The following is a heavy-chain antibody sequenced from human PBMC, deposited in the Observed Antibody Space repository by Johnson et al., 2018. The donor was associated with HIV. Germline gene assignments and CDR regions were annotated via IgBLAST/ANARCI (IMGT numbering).Heavy chain of an antibody. CDR3: AKVKSQNTIGDAFDI. D-gene: IGHD3-16*01. Sequence: QVQVLESGGGVVQPGGSLRLSCAASGFTFSSYGMHWVRQAPGKGLEWVAFIRYDGSNKYYADSVKGRFTISRDNAKNSVYLQMDSLRAEDTAMYYCAKVKSQNTIGDAFDIWGQGTMVTVSS. CDR1: GFTFSSYG. J-gene: IGHJ3*02. V-gene: IGHV3-30*02. CDR2: IRYDGSNK.